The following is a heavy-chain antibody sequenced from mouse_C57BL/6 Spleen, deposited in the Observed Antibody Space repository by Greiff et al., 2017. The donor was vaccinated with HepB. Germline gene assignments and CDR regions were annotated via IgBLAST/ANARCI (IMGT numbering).Heavy chain of an antibody. CDR1: GFTFSNYW. CDR3: TAGLRVDY. Sequence: EVMLVESGGGLVQPGGSMKLSCVASGFTFSNYWMNWVRQSPEKGLEWVAQIRLKSDNYATHYAESVKGRFTISRDDSKSSVYLQMNNLRAEDTGIYYCTAGLRVDYWGQGTTLTVSS. J-gene: IGHJ2*01. V-gene: IGHV6-3*01. D-gene: IGHD3-2*02. CDR2: IRLKSDNYAT.